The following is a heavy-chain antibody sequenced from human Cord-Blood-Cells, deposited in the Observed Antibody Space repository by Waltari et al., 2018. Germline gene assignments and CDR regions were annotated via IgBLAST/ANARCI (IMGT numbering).Heavy chain of an antibody. V-gene: IGHV3-30*18. CDR3: AKDGGYSSSWYQGYYYGMDV. CDR2: ISYDGSNK. Sequence: GFTFSSYGMHWVRQAPGKGLEWVAVISYDGSNKYYADSVKGRFTISRDNSKNTLYLQMNSLRAEDTAVYYCAKDGGYSSSWYQGYYYGMDVWGQGTTVTVSS. CDR1: GFTFSSYG. J-gene: IGHJ6*02. D-gene: IGHD6-13*01.